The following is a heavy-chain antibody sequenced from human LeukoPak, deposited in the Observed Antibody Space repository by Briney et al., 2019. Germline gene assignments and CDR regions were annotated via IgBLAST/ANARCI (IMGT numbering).Heavy chain of an antibody. CDR3: ARVYDSTGYYLDY. CDR1: GGSISSYD. V-gene: IGHV4-4*07. J-gene: IGHJ4*02. CDR2: IYSSGNT. D-gene: IGHD3-22*01. Sequence: SETLSLTCTVSGGSISSYDWSWIRQPAGNGLDWIGCIYSSGNTNYNPSLKSRVTMSVDTSKNQFSLKLTSVTAADTAAYYCARVYDSTGYYLDYWGQGTPVTVSS.